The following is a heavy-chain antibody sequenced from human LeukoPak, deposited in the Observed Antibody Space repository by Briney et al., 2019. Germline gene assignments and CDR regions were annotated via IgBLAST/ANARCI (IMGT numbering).Heavy chain of an antibody. CDR1: GYTFSSYW. J-gene: IGHJ4*02. CDR3: ARHLSDITSSPNY. V-gene: IGHV5-51*01. Sequence: GESLEISCQGSGYTFSSYWIAGARQLPGKGREGMGVIYAGDSRTTYSPSLQDQVTISADKSISTAYLQWTSLKASDTAMYYCARHLSDITSSPNYWGPGTLVTVSS. CDR2: IYAGDSRT. D-gene: IGHD2-2*01.